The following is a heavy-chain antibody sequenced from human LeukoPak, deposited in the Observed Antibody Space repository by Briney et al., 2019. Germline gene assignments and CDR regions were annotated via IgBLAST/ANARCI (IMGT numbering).Heavy chain of an antibody. CDR3: ARDKASDYGDSIFDS. Sequence: GGSLRLSCAASGFTFSSYWMSWVRQAPGKGLEWVANIKQDGGGKYYVDSVKGRFTISRDNAKNSLYLQMNSLRAEDTAVYYCARDKASDYGDSIFDSWCQGTLVTVSS. CDR2: IKQDGGGK. J-gene: IGHJ4*02. D-gene: IGHD4-17*01. V-gene: IGHV3-7*01. CDR1: GFTFSSYW.